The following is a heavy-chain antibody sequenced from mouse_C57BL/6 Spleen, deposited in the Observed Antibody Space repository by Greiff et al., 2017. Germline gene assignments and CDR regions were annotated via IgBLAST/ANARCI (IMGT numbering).Heavy chain of an antibody. CDR3: ARRYYGSDYFDY. D-gene: IGHD1-1*01. Sequence: EVKLMESGGGLVKPGGSLKLSCAASGFTFSDYGMHWVRQAPEKGLEWVAYISSGSSTIYYADTVKGRFTISRDNAKNTLFLQMTSLMSEDTAMYYCARRYYGSDYFDYWGQGTTLTVSS. CDR1: GFTFSDYG. CDR2: ISSGSSTI. V-gene: IGHV5-17*01. J-gene: IGHJ2*01.